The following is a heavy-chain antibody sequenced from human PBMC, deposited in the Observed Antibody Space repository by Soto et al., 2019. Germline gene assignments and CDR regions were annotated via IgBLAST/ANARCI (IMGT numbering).Heavy chain of an antibody. CDR1: GGTFSSYA. CDR2: IIPIFGTA. Sequence: QVQLVQSGAEVKKPGSSVKVSCKASGGTFSSYAISWVRQAPGQGLEWMGGIIPIFGTANYAQKFQGRVTITADESKSTAYMELSSLRSEDTAVYYCARGVLLGRDGYNDLDYWGQGTLVTVSS. D-gene: IGHD5-12*01. J-gene: IGHJ4*02. CDR3: ARGVLLGRDGYNDLDY. V-gene: IGHV1-69*01.